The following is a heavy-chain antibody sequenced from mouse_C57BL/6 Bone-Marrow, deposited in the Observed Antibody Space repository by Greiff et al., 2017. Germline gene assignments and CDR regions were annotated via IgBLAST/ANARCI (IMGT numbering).Heavy chain of an antibody. J-gene: IGHJ4*01. CDR2: IYPRSGNT. D-gene: IGHD2-3*01. V-gene: IGHV1-81*01. Sequence: QVQLQQSGAELARPGASVKLSCKASGYTFTSYGISWVKQRTGQGLEWIGEIYPRSGNTYYNEKFKGKATLTADKSSSTAYMELRSLTSEDSAVYFCARYGYYGDYAMDYWGQGTSVTVSS. CDR3: ARYGYYGDYAMDY. CDR1: GYTFTSYG.